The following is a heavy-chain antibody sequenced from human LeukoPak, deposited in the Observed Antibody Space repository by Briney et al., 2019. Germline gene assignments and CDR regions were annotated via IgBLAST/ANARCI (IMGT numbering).Heavy chain of an antibody. Sequence: ASVKVSCKASGYTFTDYYLHWVRQAPGHGLEWMGWIKPDGGDTNYAQRLQGRVTMTRDTSISTAYMELTNLSSDDTAVYYCTRGITIYGVMIIYFDSWGQGTLVTVSS. CDR2: IKPDGGDT. CDR3: TRGITIYGVMIIYFDS. J-gene: IGHJ4*02. D-gene: IGHD3-3*01. CDR1: GYTFTDYY. V-gene: IGHV1-2*02.